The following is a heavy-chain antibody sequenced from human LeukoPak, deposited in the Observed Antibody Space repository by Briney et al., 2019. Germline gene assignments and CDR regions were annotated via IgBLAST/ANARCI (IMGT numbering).Heavy chain of an antibody. J-gene: IGHJ6*02. CDR1: VGSNSCSIYH. CDR3: ARQSPVKILTGYYYQFDF. Sequence: PSETLSHTFLVTVGSNSCSIYHALWIRQPPGKGLEWIGSIYYSGSTYYNPSLKSRVTISVDTTKNQFSLKLTSVTAADTAVYYCARQSPVKILTGYYYQFDFWGQGTTVTVSS. CDR2: IYYSGST. D-gene: IGHD5-12*01. V-gene: IGHV4-39*01.